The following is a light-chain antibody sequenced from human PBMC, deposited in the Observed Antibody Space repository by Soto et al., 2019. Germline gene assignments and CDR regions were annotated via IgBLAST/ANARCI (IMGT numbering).Light chain of an antibody. CDR2: GAS. CDR3: QQYNSWPIT. CDR1: QSVGST. V-gene: IGKV3-15*01. J-gene: IGKJ4*01. Sequence: EIVMTQSPATRSVSPGERVTLSCRASQSVGSTLAWYQQKPGQAPRLLISGASTRATGIPARFSGSGSGTEFTLTISSLQSEDFAVYYCQQYNSWPITFGGGTKVEIK.